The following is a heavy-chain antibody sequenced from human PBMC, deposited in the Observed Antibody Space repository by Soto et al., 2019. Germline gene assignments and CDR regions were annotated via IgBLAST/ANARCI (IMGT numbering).Heavy chain of an antibody. D-gene: IGHD5-12*01. V-gene: IGHV1-69*06. Sequence: SVKVSCKASGGTFSSDSFSWVRQAPGQGLEWMGGINPSNGTTKYSQKFQGRVTITGDTSASTAYMELSSLRSEDTAVYYCAREGYSGYSFDYWGQGTLVTVSS. CDR1: GGTFSSDS. J-gene: IGHJ4*02. CDR3: AREGYSGYSFDY. CDR2: INPSNGTT.